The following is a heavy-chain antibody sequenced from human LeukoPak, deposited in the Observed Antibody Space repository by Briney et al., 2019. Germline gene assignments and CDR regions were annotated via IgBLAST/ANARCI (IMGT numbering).Heavy chain of an antibody. J-gene: IGHJ3*02. Sequence: GRSLRLSCAASGFTFSTYAIHWVRQAPGKGLDWVALISHDDRNKYYADSVKGRFTISRDSSKNTLYLQMNSLRAEDTAVYYCARDYHCSGGRCYDDAFDIWGQGTMDTVSS. V-gene: IGHV3-30*01. D-gene: IGHD2-15*01. CDR1: GFTFSTYA. CDR2: ISHDDRNK. CDR3: ARDYHCSGGRCYDDAFDI.